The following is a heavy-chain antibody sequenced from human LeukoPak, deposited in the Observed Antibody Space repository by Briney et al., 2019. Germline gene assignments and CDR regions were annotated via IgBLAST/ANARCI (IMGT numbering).Heavy chain of an antibody. CDR1: GYTLTELS. Sequence: ASVKVSCKVSGYTLTELSMHWVRQAPGKGLEWMGGFDPEDGETIYAQKFQGRVTMTEDTSTDTAYMELSSLRSEDTPVYYCATAPHLYDSSGYYYVGAFDIWGQGTMVTVSS. V-gene: IGHV1-24*01. CDR3: ATAPHLYDSSGYYYVGAFDI. J-gene: IGHJ3*02. D-gene: IGHD3-22*01. CDR2: FDPEDGET.